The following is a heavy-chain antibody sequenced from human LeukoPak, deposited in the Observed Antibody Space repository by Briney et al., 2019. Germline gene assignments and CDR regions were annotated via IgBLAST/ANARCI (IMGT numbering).Heavy chain of an antibody. CDR3: ARHGGDSSGYWLGYYFDY. V-gene: IGHV4-4*09. Sequence: SETLSLTCTVSGGSTSSYYWSWIRQPPGKGLEWIGYIYTSGSTNYNPSLKSRVTISVDTSKNQFSLKLSSVTAADTAVYYCARHGGDSSGYWLGYYFDYWGQGTLVTVSS. J-gene: IGHJ4*02. CDR1: GGSTSSYY. D-gene: IGHD3-22*01. CDR2: IYTSGST.